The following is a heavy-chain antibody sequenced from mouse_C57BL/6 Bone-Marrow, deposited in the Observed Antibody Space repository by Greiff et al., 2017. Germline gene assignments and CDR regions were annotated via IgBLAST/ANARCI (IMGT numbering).Heavy chain of an antibody. CDR1: GYTFTSYW. J-gene: IGHJ2*01. D-gene: IGHD1-1*01. V-gene: IGHV1-55*01. CDR3: VITTVDPLDY. CDR2: IYPGSGST. Sequence: QVQLQQPGAELVKPGASVKLSCKASGYTFTSYWMHWVKQRPGRGLEWIGDIYPGSGSTNYNEKFKSKATLTVDTSSSTAYMQLSSLTSEDSAVYYCVITTVDPLDYWGQGTTLTVSS.